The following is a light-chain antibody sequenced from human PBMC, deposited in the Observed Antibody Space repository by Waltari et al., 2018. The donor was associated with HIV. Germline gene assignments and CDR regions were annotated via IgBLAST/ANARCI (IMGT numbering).Light chain of an antibody. CDR3: CSYAGTSTVV. J-gene: IGLJ2*01. CDR2: EVS. CDR1: SSDFGSYNL. Sequence: QSALTQPASVSGSPGQSMTISCTGTSSDFGSYNLVSWYQQHPGKAPKLMIYEVSKRPSGVSSRFSGSKSGNTASLTISGLQAEDEADYYCCSYAGTSTVVFGGGTKLTVL. V-gene: IGLV2-23*02.